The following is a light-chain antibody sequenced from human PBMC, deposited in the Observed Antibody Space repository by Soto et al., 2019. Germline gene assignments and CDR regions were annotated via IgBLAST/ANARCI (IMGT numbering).Light chain of an antibody. V-gene: IGLV2-11*01. CDR3: CSYAGSYVV. CDR1: SSDVGGHSY. Sequence: QSALTQPRSVSGSPGQSVAISCTGTSSDVGGHSYVSWYQHHPGKAPKLMIYDFTKRPSGVPDRLSGSKSGNTASLTISGLQAEDEGDYYCCSYAGSYVVFGGGTKLTVL. J-gene: IGLJ2*01. CDR2: DFT.